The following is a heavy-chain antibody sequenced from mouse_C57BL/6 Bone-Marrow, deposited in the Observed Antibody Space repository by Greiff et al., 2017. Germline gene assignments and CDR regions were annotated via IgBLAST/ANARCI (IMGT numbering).Heavy chain of an antibody. CDR1: GFSLTSYG. CDR2: IWGDGST. J-gene: IGHJ4*01. D-gene: IGHD2-5*01. Sequence: VKLMESGPGLVAPSQSLSITCTVSGFSLTSYGVSWVRQPPGKGLEWLGVIWGDGSTNYHSAPISRLSISKDNSKSQVFLKLNSLQTDDTATYYCAKKTYYSNYERGGYAMDYWGQGTSVTVSS. CDR3: AKKTYYSNYERGGYAMDY. V-gene: IGHV2-3*01.